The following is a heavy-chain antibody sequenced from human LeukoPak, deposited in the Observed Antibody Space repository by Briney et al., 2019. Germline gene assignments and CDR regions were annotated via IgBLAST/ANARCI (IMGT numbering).Heavy chain of an antibody. V-gene: IGHV3-74*01. Sequence: GGSLRLSCAASGFTFSSAWMHWVRQAPGTGLVWVSRITDDATTTYADSVRGRFTISRDNAKNILYLQMNSLRAEDTAVYYCVRDRVGPDYWGQGTLVIVSS. CDR1: GFTFSSAW. CDR2: ITDDATT. CDR3: VRDRVGPDY. J-gene: IGHJ4*02. D-gene: IGHD1-26*01.